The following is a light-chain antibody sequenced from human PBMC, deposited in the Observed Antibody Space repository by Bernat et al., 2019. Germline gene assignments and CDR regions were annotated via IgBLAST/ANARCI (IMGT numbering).Light chain of an antibody. Sequence: QSALTQPPSASGSPGQSVTISCTGTSSDVGGYNFVSWYQQHSGKAPKVLIYEVSKRPSGVPDRFSGSKSGNTASLTVSGLQAEDEADYYCSSYESTNNLDVFGTGTKVTVL. J-gene: IGLJ1*01. V-gene: IGLV2-8*01. CDR3: SSYESTNNLDV. CDR2: EVS. CDR1: SSDVGGYNF.